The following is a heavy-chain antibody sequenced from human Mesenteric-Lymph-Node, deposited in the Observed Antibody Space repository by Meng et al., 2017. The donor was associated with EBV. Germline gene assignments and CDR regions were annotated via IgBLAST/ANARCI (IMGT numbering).Heavy chain of an antibody. CDR1: GFTFSTYW. Sequence: QSVESGGGLVQPGGSLRLSCAASGFTFSTYWMHWVRQAPGKGLVWVSRINSDGSSTNYADSVKGRFTISRDNAKNTLYLQMNSLRAEDTAVYYCARSPYGPHIDYWGQGTLVTVSS. J-gene: IGHJ4*02. CDR2: INSDGSST. D-gene: IGHD4-17*01. V-gene: IGHV3-74*01. CDR3: ARSPYGPHIDY.